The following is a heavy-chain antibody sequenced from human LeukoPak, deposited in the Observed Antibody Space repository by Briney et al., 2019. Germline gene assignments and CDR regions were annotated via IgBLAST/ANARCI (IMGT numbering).Heavy chain of an antibody. D-gene: IGHD2-2*01. J-gene: IGHJ4*02. V-gene: IGHV1-2*02. Sequence: ASVKVSCKASGYPFTAYYLHWVRQAPGQGLEWMGWINPNSDITNYALKFQGRVTMTRDTSISTAYIELSRLRSDDTAVYYCARLADCSSSSCRSFDYWGQGTLVTVSS. CDR3: ARLADCSSSSCRSFDY. CDR1: GYPFTAYY. CDR2: INPNSDIT.